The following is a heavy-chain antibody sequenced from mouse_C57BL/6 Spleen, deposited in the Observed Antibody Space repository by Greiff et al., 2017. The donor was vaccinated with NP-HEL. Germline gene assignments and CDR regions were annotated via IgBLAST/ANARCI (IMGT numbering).Heavy chain of an antibody. CDR3: TRTDYYGSRNYAMDY. CDR2: IDPETGGT. J-gene: IGHJ4*01. V-gene: IGHV1-15*01. Sequence: QVHVKQSGAELVRPGASVTLSCKASGYTFTDYEMHWVKQTPVHGLEWIGAIDPETGGTAYNQKFKGKAILTADKSSSTAYMELRSLTSEDSAVYYCTRTDYYGSRNYAMDYWGQGTSVTVSS. D-gene: IGHD1-1*01. CDR1: GYTFTDYE.